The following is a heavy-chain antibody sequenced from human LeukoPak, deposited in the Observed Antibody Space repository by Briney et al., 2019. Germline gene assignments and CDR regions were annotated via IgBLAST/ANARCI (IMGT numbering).Heavy chain of an antibody. V-gene: IGHV1-18*01. CDR1: GYTFTSYG. Sequence: ASVKVSCKASGYTFTSYGIRWVRQAPGQGLEWMGWISAYNGNTNYAQKLQGRVTMTTDTSTSTAYMELRSLRSDDTAVYYCARVAYYYGSGRPMGPNWFDPWGQGTLVTVSS. D-gene: IGHD3-10*01. CDR2: ISAYNGNT. J-gene: IGHJ5*02. CDR3: ARVAYYYGSGRPMGPNWFDP.